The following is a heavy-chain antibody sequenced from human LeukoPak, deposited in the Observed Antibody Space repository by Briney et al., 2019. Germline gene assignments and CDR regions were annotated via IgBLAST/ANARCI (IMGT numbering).Heavy chain of an antibody. V-gene: IGHV4-34*01. CDR1: GGSFSGYY. CDR3: ARIREWLYSWFDP. CDR2: INHSGST. J-gene: IGHJ5*02. D-gene: IGHD3-3*01. Sequence: SETLSLTCAVYGGSFSGYYWSWIREPPGKGLEWIGGINHSGSTNYNPSLKSRVTISVDTSKNQFSLKLSSVTAADTAVYYCARIREWLYSWFDPWGQGTLVTVSS.